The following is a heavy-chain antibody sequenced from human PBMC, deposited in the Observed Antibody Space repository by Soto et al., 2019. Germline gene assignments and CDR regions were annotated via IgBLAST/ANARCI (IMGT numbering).Heavy chain of an antibody. Sequence: QVQLVQSGAEVKKPGSSVKVSCKASGGTFSSYTISWVRQAPGQGLEWMGRIIPILGIAKYAQKCQGRVTITADKSTSTAYMELSSLRSEDTAVYYCARLPVADVACDIWGQGTMATVSS. CDR3: ARLPVADVACDI. CDR1: GGTFSSYT. V-gene: IGHV1-69*02. CDR2: IIPILGIA. D-gene: IGHD6-19*01. J-gene: IGHJ3*02.